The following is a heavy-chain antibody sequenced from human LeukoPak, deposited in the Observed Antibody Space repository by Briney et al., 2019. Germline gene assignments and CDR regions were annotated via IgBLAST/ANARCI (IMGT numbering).Heavy chain of an antibody. Sequence: SVKVSCKASGGTFSSYALSWVLPAPGQGLEWMGGIIPIFGTANYAQKFQGRVTITADESTSTAYMELSSLRSEDTAVYYCARMQWPNSYYYYGMDDWGQGTTVTVSS. D-gene: IGHD6-19*01. CDR3: ARMQWPNSYYYYGMDD. J-gene: IGHJ6*01. CDR1: GGTFSSYA. CDR2: IIPIFGTA. V-gene: IGHV1-69*13.